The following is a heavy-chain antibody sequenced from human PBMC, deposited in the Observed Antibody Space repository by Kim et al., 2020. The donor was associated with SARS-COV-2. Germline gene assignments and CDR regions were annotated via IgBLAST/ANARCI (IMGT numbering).Heavy chain of an antibody. CDR2: INHSGST. D-gene: IGHD6-19*01. CDR1: GGSFSGYY. J-gene: IGHJ3*02. V-gene: IGHV4-34*01. Sequence: SETLSLTCAVYGGSFSGYYWSWIRQPPGKGLEWIGEINHSGSTNYNPSLKSRVTISVDTSKNQFSLKLSSVTAADTAVYYCARGLAVAGSVRGAFDIWGQGTMVTVSS. CDR3: ARGLAVAGSVRGAFDI.